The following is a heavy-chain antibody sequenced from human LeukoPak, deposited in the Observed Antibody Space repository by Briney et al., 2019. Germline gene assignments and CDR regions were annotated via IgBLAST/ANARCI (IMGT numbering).Heavy chain of an antibody. CDR1: GYTFPTYG. Sequence: ASVKVSCKASGYTFPTYGISWVRQAPGQGLEWMGWISAYNGNTNYAQKLQGRVTMTTETSTSTACMELRSLRSDDTAVYYCARERLWFGDDDYWGQGTLVTVSS. CDR3: ARERLWFGDDDY. D-gene: IGHD3-10*01. V-gene: IGHV1-18*01. CDR2: ISAYNGNT. J-gene: IGHJ4*02.